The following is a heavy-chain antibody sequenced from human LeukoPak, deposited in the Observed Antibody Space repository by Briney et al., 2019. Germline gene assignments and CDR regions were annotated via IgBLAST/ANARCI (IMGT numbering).Heavy chain of an antibody. CDR2: IYYSGST. V-gene: IGHV4-39*07. J-gene: IGHJ2*01. CDR3: SRRDCSQNDCFYWFFDL. Sequence: SETLSLTCAVSGGSIISGGSYWGWIRQPPGKGLEWIGSIYYSGSTYYNPSLRSRVTISIDTSKNQLSLRLKSVPAADTAVYFCSRRDCSQNDCFYWFFDLWGRGTLLTVSS. CDR1: GGSIISGGSY. D-gene: IGHD2-21*01.